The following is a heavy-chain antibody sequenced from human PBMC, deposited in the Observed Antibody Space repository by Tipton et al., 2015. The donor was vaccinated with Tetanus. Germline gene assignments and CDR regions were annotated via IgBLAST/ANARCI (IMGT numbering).Heavy chain of an antibody. CDR1: GYSFTNYW. D-gene: IGHD3-10*01. CDR2: IHPGDSDA. J-gene: IGHJ5*02. CDR3: ARLPKHYSASGST. Sequence: QLVQSGAEVKKPGESLKMSCKGSGYSFTNYWIGWVRQMPGKGLEWMGIIHPGDSDATYNPSFQGQVTISADKSISTAYLQWTSLKPSDTAIYFCARLPKHYSASGSTWGQGTLVTVSS. V-gene: IGHV5-51*01.